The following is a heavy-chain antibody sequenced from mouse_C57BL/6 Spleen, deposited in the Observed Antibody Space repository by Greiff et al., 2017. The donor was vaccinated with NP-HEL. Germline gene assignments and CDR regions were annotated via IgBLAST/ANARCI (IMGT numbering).Heavy chain of an antibody. CDR1: GFNIKDDY. CDR2: IDPENGDT. J-gene: IGHJ2*01. V-gene: IGHV14-4*01. D-gene: IGHD2-5*01. CDR3: TTGYSNGEYYFDY. Sequence: EVQLQQSGAELVRPGASVKLSCTASGFNIKDDYMHWVKQRPEQGLEWIGWIDPENGDTEYASKFQGKATITADTSSNTAYLQLSSLTSDDTAVYYCTTGYSNGEYYFDYWGQGTTLTVSS.